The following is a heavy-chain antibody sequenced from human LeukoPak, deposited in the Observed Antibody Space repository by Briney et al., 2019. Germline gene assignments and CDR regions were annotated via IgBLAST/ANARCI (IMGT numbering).Heavy chain of an antibody. CDR3: ARVRDIVVVPAADFDY. CDR1: GFTFSNYW. J-gene: IGHJ4*02. D-gene: IGHD2-2*01. V-gene: IGHV3-74*01. Sequence: GGSLRLSCAASGFTFSNYWMHWVRQAPGKGLVWVSRINSDGSSTSYADSVKGRFTISRDNAKNSLYLQMNSLRAEDTAVYYCARVRDIVVVPAADFDYWGQGTLVTVSS. CDR2: INSDGSST.